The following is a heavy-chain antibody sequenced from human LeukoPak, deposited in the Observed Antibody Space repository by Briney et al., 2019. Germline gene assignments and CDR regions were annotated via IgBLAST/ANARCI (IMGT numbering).Heavy chain of an antibody. CDR3: ARDPPYYYDSSGYLDY. Sequence: ASVKVSCKASGYTFTGYYMHWVRQAPGQGLEWMGIINPSGGSTSYAQKFQGRVTMTRDTSTSTVYMELSSLRSEDTAVYYCARDPPYYYDSSGYLDYWGQGTLVTVSS. CDR1: GYTFTGYY. J-gene: IGHJ4*02. V-gene: IGHV1-46*01. D-gene: IGHD3-22*01. CDR2: INPSGGST.